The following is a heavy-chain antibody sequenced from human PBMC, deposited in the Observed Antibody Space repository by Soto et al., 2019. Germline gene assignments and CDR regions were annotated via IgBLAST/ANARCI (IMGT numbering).Heavy chain of an antibody. V-gene: IGHV4-59*01. CDR2: IYYTGST. Sequence: QVQLQESGPGLVKPSETVSLTCTVSGGSISSYYWSWIRQPPGKGLEWIAYIYYTGSTNYNPSLKSRVTLSADTSKNQFSLKLISVTAADTAMYYCARVDSSGSYFDYWGQGTLVTVSS. D-gene: IGHD3-22*01. CDR3: ARVDSSGSYFDY. J-gene: IGHJ4*02. CDR1: GGSISSYY.